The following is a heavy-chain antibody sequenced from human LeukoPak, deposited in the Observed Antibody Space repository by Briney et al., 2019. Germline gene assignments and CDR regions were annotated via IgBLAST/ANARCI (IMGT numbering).Heavy chain of an antibody. CDR2: IRYDGSNK. Sequence: GGSLRLSCAASGFTFSSYGMHWARQAPGKGLEWVAFIRYDGSNKYYADSVKGRFTISRDNSKNTLYLQMNSLRAEDTAVYYCETHSSGWSSHDYWGQGTLVTVSS. CDR1: GFTFSSYG. V-gene: IGHV3-30*02. CDR3: ETHSSGWSSHDY. D-gene: IGHD6-19*01. J-gene: IGHJ4*02.